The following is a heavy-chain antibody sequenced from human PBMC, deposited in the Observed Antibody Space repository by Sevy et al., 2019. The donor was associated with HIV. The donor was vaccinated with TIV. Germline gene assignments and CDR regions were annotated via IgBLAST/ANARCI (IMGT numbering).Heavy chain of an antibody. J-gene: IGHJ5*02. Sequence: GGSLRLSCAASGFTFSDYYMSWVRQAPGKGLEWVSYISSSGSTIYYADLVKGRFTIPRDNGKDSLYLQMNSLRAEDMAVYYCARDPTYYDFWSGYYTGWFDPWGQGTLVTVSS. CDR1: GFTFSDYY. CDR3: ARDPTYYDFWSGYYTGWFDP. CDR2: ISSSGSTI. D-gene: IGHD3-3*01. V-gene: IGHV3-11*01.